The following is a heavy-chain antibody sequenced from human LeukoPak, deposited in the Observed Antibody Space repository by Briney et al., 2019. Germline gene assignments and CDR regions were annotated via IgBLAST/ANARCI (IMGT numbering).Heavy chain of an antibody. CDR1: GYSISSGYY. V-gene: IGHV4-38-2*02. D-gene: IGHD1-26*01. CDR2: VYHSGST. J-gene: IGHJ4*02. CDR3: ARVPYSGTYYVDS. Sequence: KPSETLSLTCTVSGYSISSGYYWGWIRQPPGKGLEWIGSVYHSGSTYYSPSLSSRVTISVDTSKNQFSLKLSSVTAADTAVYYCARVPYSGTYYVDSWGQGTLVTVSS.